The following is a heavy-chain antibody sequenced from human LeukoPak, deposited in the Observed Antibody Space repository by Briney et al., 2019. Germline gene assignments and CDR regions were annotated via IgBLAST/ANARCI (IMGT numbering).Heavy chain of an antibody. J-gene: IGHJ4*02. V-gene: IGHV3-30*04. CDR1: GFTFGSYS. D-gene: IGHD4-17*01. Sequence: GGSLRLSCAASGFTFGSYSMHWVRQAPGKGREWVAVISYDGRNTYYAKSVKGRFTISRDDSKNTLYLQMNSLRADDTAVYYCARNSVTTGYYFDYWGQGTLVTVSS. CDR2: ISYDGRNT. CDR3: ARNSVTTGYYFDY.